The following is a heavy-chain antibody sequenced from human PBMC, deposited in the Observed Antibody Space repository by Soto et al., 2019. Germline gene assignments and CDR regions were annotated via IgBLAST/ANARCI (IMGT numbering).Heavy chain of an antibody. Sequence: EVQLVESGGGLVPPGGSLRLSCAASGLDFSTHWMTWVRQTPGKGLEWVANINQDVTDKYYVDSVKGRFTISRDNAKNSLYLQMNSLRAEDTALYYCATRPNNACDYFGVFDFLGQGTLVTVSS. CDR1: GLDFSTHW. CDR3: ATRPNNACDYFGVFDF. CDR2: INQDVTDK. J-gene: IGHJ4*02. V-gene: IGHV3-7*01. D-gene: IGHD5-12*01.